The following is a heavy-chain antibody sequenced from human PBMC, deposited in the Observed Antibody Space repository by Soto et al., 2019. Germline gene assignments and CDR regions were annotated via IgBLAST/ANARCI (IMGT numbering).Heavy chain of an antibody. CDR1: GYSFTSYW. CDR3: ARGITMIVVAQTSGMDV. V-gene: IGHV5-10-1*01. D-gene: IGHD3-22*01. J-gene: IGHJ6*02. Sequence: PGESLKISCKGSGYSFTSYWISWVRPMPGKGLEWMAMIDPSDSYTNYSPSFQGHITISADKSISTAYPQWSSLKASDTAMYYCARGITMIVVAQTSGMDVCGQWATVTVSS. CDR2: IDPSDSYT.